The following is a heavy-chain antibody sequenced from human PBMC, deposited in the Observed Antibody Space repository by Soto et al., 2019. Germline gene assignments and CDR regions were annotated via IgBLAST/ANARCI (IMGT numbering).Heavy chain of an antibody. Sequence: SETLSLTGTVSGGSISSYYWSWIRQPPGKGLEWIGYIYYSGSTNYNPSLKSRVTISVDTSKNQFSLKLSSVTAADTAVYYCARSVRYCSGGSCYFTRDAFDIWGQGTMVTVSS. CDR3: ARSVRYCSGGSCYFTRDAFDI. D-gene: IGHD2-15*01. CDR2: IYYSGST. J-gene: IGHJ3*02. V-gene: IGHV4-59*08. CDR1: GGSISSYY.